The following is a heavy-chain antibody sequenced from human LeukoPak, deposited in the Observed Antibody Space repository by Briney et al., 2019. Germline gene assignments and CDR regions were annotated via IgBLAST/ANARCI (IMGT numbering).Heavy chain of an antibody. D-gene: IGHD3-3*01. CDR3: ARDKGILEWPMRDWFDP. CDR2: INHSGST. V-gene: IGHV4-34*01. J-gene: IGHJ5*02. Sequence: SETLSLTCAVYGGSFSGYYWSWIRQPPGKGLEWIGEINHSGSTNYNPSLKSRVTISVDTSKNQFSLKLSSVTAADTAVYYCARDKGILEWPMRDWFDPWGQGTLVTVSS. CDR1: GGSFSGYY.